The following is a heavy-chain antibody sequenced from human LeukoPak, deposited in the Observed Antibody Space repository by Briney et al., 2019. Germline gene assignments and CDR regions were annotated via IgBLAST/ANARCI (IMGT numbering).Heavy chain of an antibody. D-gene: IGHD5-18*01. CDR2: ISSSGSTI. CDR1: GFTFSSYE. CDR3: AREVRSSYGLYWYFDL. J-gene: IGHJ2*01. V-gene: IGHV3-48*03. Sequence: GGSLRLSCAASGFTFSSYEMNWVRQAPGKGLEWVSYISSSGSTIYYADSVKGRFTISRDNAKNSLYLQMNSLRAEDTAVYYCAREVRSSYGLYWYFDLWGRGTLVTVSS.